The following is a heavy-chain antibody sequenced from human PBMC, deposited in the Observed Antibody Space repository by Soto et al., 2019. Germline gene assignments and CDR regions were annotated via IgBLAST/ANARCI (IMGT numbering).Heavy chain of an antibody. J-gene: IGHJ4*02. CDR2: INPKSGGT. V-gene: IGHV1-2*02. Sequence: QVQLVQSGAEVKKPGASENVSCKASGYTFTVYYMHWVRQAPGQGCEWMGWINPKSGGTMYPQKFQGRVTITWDTSISTAYMALTRLRSDDTAVDYCARDLAKGGGSAGFDYWGQGTLVTVSS. CDR3: ARDLAKGGGSAGFDY. CDR1: GYTFTVYY. D-gene: IGHD1-26*01.